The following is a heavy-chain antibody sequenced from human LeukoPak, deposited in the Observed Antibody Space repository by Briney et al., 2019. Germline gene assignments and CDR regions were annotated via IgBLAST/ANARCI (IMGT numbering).Heavy chain of an antibody. CDR1: GYSFTSYW. J-gene: IGHJ5*02. CDR3: ARLPTRMARAPDWFDP. Sequence: GESLKISCKGSGYSFTSYWIGWVRQMPGKGLEWMGIIYPGDSDTRYSPSFQGQVTISADKSISTAYLQWSSLKASDTAMYYCARLPTRMARAPDWFDPWGQGTLVTVSS. CDR2: IYPGDSDT. D-gene: IGHD5-24*01. V-gene: IGHV5-51*01.